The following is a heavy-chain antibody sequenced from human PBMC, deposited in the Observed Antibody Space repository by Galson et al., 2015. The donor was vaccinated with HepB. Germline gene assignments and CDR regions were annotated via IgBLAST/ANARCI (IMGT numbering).Heavy chain of an antibody. Sequence: SLRLSCAASGFTFSSYSMNWVRQAPGKGLEWVSSISSSSSYIYYADSVKGRFTISRDNAKNSLYLQMNSLRAEDTAVYYCARDSIAAAGPWSAFDIWGQGTMVTVSS. CDR2: ISSSSSYI. V-gene: IGHV3-21*01. J-gene: IGHJ3*02. D-gene: IGHD6-13*01. CDR1: GFTFSSYS. CDR3: ARDSIAAAGPWSAFDI.